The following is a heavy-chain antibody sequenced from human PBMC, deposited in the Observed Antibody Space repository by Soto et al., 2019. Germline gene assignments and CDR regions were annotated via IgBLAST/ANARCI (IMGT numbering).Heavy chain of an antibody. Sequence: GGSLRLSCAASGFTFSSYGMHWVRQAPGKGLEWVAVIWYDGSNKYYADSVKGRFTISRDNSKNTLYLQMNSLRAEDTAVYYCARELFGGVIGVFDYWGQGTLVTVSS. CDR1: GFTFSSYG. J-gene: IGHJ4*02. CDR3: ARELFGGVIGVFDY. CDR2: IWYDGSNK. V-gene: IGHV3-33*01. D-gene: IGHD3-16*02.